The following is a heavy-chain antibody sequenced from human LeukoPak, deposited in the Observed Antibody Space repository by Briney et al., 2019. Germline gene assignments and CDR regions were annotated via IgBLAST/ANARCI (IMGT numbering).Heavy chain of an antibody. CDR3: ARDLDYGDYDAFDI. Sequence: ASVRVSCKASGYTFTSYGISWVRQAPGQGLEWMGCISAYNGNTNYAQKLQGRVTMTTDTSTSIAYMELRSLRSDDTAVYYCARDLDYGDYDAFDIWGQGTMVAVSS. V-gene: IGHV1-18*01. CDR2: ISAYNGNT. J-gene: IGHJ3*02. D-gene: IGHD4-17*01. CDR1: GYTFTSYG.